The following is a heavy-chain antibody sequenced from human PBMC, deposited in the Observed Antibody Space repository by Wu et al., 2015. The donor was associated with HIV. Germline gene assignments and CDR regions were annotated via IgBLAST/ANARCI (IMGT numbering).Heavy chain of an antibody. D-gene: IGHD1-26*01. Sequence: QVQLVQSGAEVKKPGASVMISCKASGYTFTDYYIYWVRQAPGQGPEGMGWINSNRGGTKYAQKFQGRVTMTRDTAVSTAYLELNSLTSDDTAVYYCARVLGATTFDYWGQGTLVSVSS. CDR2: INSNRGGT. CDR3: ARVLGATTFDY. V-gene: IGHV1-2*02. J-gene: IGHJ4*02. CDR1: GYTFTDYY.